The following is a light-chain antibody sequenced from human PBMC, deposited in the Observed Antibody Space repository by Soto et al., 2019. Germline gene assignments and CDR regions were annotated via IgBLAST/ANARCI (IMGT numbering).Light chain of an antibody. V-gene: IGKV1-5*03. CDR3: QQYNTYSWT. CDR1: QSIKSW. CDR2: EAS. Sequence: EIQMRQSPSTMCASLGHRVTLTCRASQSIKSWLAWYQQKPGKAPKLLIYEASSLESGVPSRFGGSGSGTEFTLTISSLQPDDFATYYCQQYNTYSWTFGQGTKVDIK. J-gene: IGKJ1*01.